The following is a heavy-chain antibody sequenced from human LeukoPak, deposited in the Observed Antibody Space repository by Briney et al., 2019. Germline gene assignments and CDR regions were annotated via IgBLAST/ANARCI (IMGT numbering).Heavy chain of an antibody. J-gene: IGHJ6*02. V-gene: IGHV3-23*01. D-gene: IGHD3-3*01. Sequence: GGSLRLSCAASGFTFSSYAMSWVRQAPGKGLEWASAISGSGGSTYYADSVKGRFTISRDNSKNTLYLQMNSLRAEDTAVYYCAKDPYYDFWSGSLYYYGMDVWGQGTTVTVSS. CDR2: ISGSGGST. CDR3: AKDPYYDFWSGSLYYYGMDV. CDR1: GFTFSSYA.